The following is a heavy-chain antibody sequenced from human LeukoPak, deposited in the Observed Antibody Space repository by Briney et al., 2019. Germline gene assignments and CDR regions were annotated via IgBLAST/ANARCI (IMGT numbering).Heavy chain of an antibody. CDR1: GFTFSDYY. CDR3: ARVALAVAGQGYYFDY. J-gene: IGHJ4*02. V-gene: IGHV3-11*04. Sequence: GGSLRLSCAASGFTFSDYYMSWIRQAPGKGLEWVSYISSSGSTIYYADSVKGRFTISRDNAKNSLYLQMNSLRAEDTAVYYCARVALAVAGQGYYFDYWGQGTLVTVSS. CDR2: ISSSGSTI. D-gene: IGHD6-19*01.